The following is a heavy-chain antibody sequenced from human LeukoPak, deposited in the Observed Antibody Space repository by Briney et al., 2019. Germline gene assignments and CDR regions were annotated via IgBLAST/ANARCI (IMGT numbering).Heavy chain of an antibody. V-gene: IGHV3-20*04. CDR3: ARSRIGYYYYYMDV. J-gene: IGHJ6*03. Sequence: PGGSLRLSCAASGLTFDDYGMSWVRQAPGKGLEWVSGINWNGGSTGYADSVKGQLTISRDNAKNSLYLQMNSLRAEDTALYYCARSRIGYYYYYMDVWGKGTTVTVSS. D-gene: IGHD2-21*01. CDR2: INWNGGST. CDR1: GLTFDDYG.